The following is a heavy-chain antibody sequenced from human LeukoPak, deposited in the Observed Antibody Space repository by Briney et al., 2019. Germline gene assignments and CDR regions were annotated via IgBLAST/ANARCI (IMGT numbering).Heavy chain of an antibody. Sequence: SQTLSLTYAISGDSVSSNSAAWNWIRQSPSRGLEWLGRTYYRSKWYNDYAVSVKSRITINPDTSKNQFSLQLNSVTPEDTAVYYCARDKNNYGSGSYIIGYGMDVWGQGTTVTVSS. J-gene: IGHJ6*02. V-gene: IGHV6-1*01. CDR2: TYYRSKWYN. CDR1: GDSVSSNSAA. D-gene: IGHD3-10*01. CDR3: ARDKNNYGSGSYIIGYGMDV.